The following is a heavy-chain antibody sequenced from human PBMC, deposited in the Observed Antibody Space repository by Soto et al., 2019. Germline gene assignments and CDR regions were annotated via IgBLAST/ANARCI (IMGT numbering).Heavy chain of an antibody. CDR1: GFTFSSYA. V-gene: IGHV3-30-3*01. Sequence: QVQLVESGGGVVQPGRSLRLSCAASGFTFSSYAMHWVRQAPGKGLEWVAVISYDGSNKYYADSVKGRFTISRDNSKNMLYLQMNSLRAEDTAVYYCARSSSWYQSDYWGQGTLVNVSS. J-gene: IGHJ4*02. CDR3: ARSSSWYQSDY. D-gene: IGHD6-13*01. CDR2: ISYDGSNK.